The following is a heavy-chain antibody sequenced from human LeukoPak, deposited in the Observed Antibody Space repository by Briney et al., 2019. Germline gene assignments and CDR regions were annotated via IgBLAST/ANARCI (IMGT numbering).Heavy chain of an antibody. CDR1: GDSISSSSYY. CDR2: VYYTGST. CDR3: ARDVGGIGQRFFDY. J-gene: IGHJ4*02. Sequence: PSETLSLTCTVSGDSISSSSYYWDWIRQPPGKGLEWIGSVYYTGSTDYNSSLKSRVTISVDTSKNQFSLRLSSVTAADTAVYYCARDVGGIGQRFFDYWGQGTLVAVSS. D-gene: IGHD5-12*01. V-gene: IGHV4-39*07.